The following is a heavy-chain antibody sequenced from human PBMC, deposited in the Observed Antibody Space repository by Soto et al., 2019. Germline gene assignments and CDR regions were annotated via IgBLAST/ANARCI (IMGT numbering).Heavy chain of an antibody. D-gene: IGHD4-17*01. V-gene: IGHV3-21*01. Sequence: GGSLRLSCAASGFTFSSYSMNWVRQAPGKGLEWVSSISSSSSYIYYADSVKGRFTISRDNAKNSLYLQMNSLRAEDTAVYYCARVGNDYGDYGSFPMRNWFDPWGQGTLVTVSS. J-gene: IGHJ5*02. CDR3: ARVGNDYGDYGSFPMRNWFDP. CDR2: ISSSSSYI. CDR1: GFTFSSYS.